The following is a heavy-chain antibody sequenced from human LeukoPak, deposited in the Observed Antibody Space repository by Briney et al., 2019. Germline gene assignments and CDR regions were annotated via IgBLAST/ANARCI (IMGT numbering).Heavy chain of an antibody. J-gene: IGHJ4*02. V-gene: IGHV3-74*01. CDR1: GFTFSSYW. CDR2: INSDGSRT. Sequence: GGCLRLSCAASGFTFSSYWMHWVRQAPGKGLVWVSRINSDGSRTSYADSVKGRFTISRDNAKNTLYLQMNSLRAEDTAVYYCAREGGGDYHFDYWGQGTLVTVSS. D-gene: IGHD2-21*02. CDR3: AREGGGDYHFDY.